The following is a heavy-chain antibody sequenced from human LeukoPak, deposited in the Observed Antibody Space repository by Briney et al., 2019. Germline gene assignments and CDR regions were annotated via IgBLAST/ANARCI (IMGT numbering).Heavy chain of an antibody. CDR3: AKAFMMTFGGPDAFDI. CDR1: GFTFDDYS. Sequence: GGSLRLSCAASGFTFDDYSMHWVRQAPGKGLEWVAGISWNSGSIGHADSVKGRFTISRDNAKISLYLQMNSLRAEDTALYYCAKAFMMTFGGPDAFDIWGQGTMVTVSS. V-gene: IGHV3-9*01. J-gene: IGHJ3*02. CDR2: ISWNSGSI. D-gene: IGHD3-16*01.